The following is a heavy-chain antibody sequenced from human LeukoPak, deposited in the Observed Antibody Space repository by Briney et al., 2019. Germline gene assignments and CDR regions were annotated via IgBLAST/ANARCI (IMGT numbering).Heavy chain of an antibody. D-gene: IGHD6-19*01. Sequence: GVLRLSCAASGFTFSSYSMNWVRQAPGKGLEWVSYISSSSSTIYYADSVKGRFTISRDNAKNSLYLQMNSLRAEDTAVYYCARQSSDWYEKYFQHWGQGTLVTVSS. J-gene: IGHJ1*01. CDR1: GFTFSSYS. CDR2: ISSSSSTI. CDR3: ARQSSDWYEKYFQH. V-gene: IGHV3-48*04.